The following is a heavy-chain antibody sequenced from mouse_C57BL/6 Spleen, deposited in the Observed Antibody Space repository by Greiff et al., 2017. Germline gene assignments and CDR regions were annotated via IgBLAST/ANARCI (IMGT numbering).Heavy chain of an antibody. V-gene: IGHV1-69*01. CDR2: IDPSDSYT. D-gene: IGHD1-1*01. J-gene: IGHJ1*03. CDR3: ARSDYYGSTYWYFDV. Sequence: VQLQQSGAELVMPGASVKLSCKASGYTFTSYWMHWVKQRPGQGLEWIGEIDPSDSYTNYNQKFKGKSTLTVDKSSSTAYMQLSSLTSEDSAVYYCARSDYYGSTYWYFDVRGTGTTVTVSS. CDR1: GYTFTSYW.